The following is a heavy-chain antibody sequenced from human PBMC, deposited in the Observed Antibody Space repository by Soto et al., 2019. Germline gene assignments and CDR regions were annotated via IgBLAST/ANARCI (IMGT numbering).Heavy chain of an antibody. V-gene: IGHV3-30*03. J-gene: IGHJ4*02. Sequence: VQLVESGGGVVQPGRSLRLSCAASGFTFSSYGIHWVRQAPGKGLEWVAVISDDGSNKYYADSVKGRFTISRDNSKTTLWLQINSLRPEDTAVFYCAATYSGSYYAVDYWGQGTLVTVSS. CDR3: AATYSGSYYAVDY. CDR1: GFTFSSYG. D-gene: IGHD1-26*01. CDR2: ISDDGSNK.